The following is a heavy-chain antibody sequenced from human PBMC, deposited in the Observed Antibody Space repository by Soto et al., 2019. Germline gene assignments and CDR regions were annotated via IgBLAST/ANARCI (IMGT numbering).Heavy chain of an antibody. D-gene: IGHD3-3*01. CDR1: GFTFSSYA. J-gene: IGHJ3*02. CDR3: AKDRSFGVVYDAFDI. CDR2: ISGSGGST. Sequence: EVQLLGSGGGLVQPGGSLRLSCAASGFTFSSYAMSWVRQAPGQGLEWVSAISGSGGSTYYADSVKGRFTISRDNSKNTLYRQMNSLRAEDTAVYYCAKDRSFGVVYDAFDIWGQGTMVTVSS. V-gene: IGHV3-23*01.